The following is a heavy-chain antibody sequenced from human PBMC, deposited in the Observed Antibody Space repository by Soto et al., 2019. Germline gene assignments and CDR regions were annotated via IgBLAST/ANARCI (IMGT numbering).Heavy chain of an antibody. V-gene: IGHV4-34*01. CDR3: ARKPVSAGYKD. J-gene: IGHJ4*02. CDR1: GGSFSGYY. D-gene: IGHD2-2*02. Sequence: QVQLQQWGAGLLKPSETLSLTCAVYGGSFSGYYWSWIRQPPGKGLEWIGEINHSGSTNYNPSLKSLDTISVYTSKNQFYLKLSSVTAADTAVYYCARKPVSAGYKDWGQGTLVTVSS. CDR2: INHSGST.